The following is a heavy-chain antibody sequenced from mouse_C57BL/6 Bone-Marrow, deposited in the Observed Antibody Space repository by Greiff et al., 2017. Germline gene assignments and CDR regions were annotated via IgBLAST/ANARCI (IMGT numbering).Heavy chain of an antibody. Sequence: EVKLQESGPGLAKPSQTLSLTCSVSGYSITSDYWNWIRKFPGNKLEYMGYISYCGSTYYNPSLKSRLSITRDTSKNQYYMQLNSVTTVDTAAYYWARSYYYGSSYYAMDDWGQGTSVTVSS. CDR3: ARSYYYGSSYYAMDD. D-gene: IGHD1-1*01. J-gene: IGHJ4*01. V-gene: IGHV3-8*01. CDR2: ISYCGST. CDR1: GYSITSDY.